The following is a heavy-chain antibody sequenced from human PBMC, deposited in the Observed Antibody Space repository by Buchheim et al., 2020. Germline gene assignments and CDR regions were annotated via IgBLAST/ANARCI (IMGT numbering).Heavy chain of an antibody. J-gene: IGHJ4*02. V-gene: IGHV3-30*04. Sequence: QVQLVESGGGVVQPGRSLRLSCAASGFTFSSYAMHWVRQAPGKGLEWVAVISYDGSNKYYADSVKGRFTISRDNSKTTLYLQMNSLRAEDTAVYYCARDRRDSSWFLDYWGQGTL. D-gene: IGHD6-13*01. CDR3: ARDRRDSSWFLDY. CDR2: ISYDGSNK. CDR1: GFTFSSYA.